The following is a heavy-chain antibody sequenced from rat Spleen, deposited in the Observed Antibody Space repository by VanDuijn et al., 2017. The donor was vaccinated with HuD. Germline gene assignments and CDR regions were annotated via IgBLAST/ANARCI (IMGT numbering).Heavy chain of an antibody. Sequence: EVQLVESGGGLVQPGRSMKLSCAASGFTFSNYDMAWVRQAPKKGLEWVAYISYDGSSTYYRDSVKGRFTISRDNAKNALYLQMDSLRSEDTATFYCTTGSHYSGYRHWFTYWGQGTLVTVSS. J-gene: IGHJ3*01. D-gene: IGHD1-2*01. CDR2: ISYDGSST. CDR3: TTGSHYSGYRHWFTY. V-gene: IGHV5-20*01. CDR1: GFTFSNYD.